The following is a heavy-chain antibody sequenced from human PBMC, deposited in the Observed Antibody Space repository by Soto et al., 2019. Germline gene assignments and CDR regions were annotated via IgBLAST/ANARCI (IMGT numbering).Heavy chain of an antibody. CDR2: IKQDGNEK. J-gene: IGHJ4*01. CDR3: AIGHWLGK. CDR1: GFTFSDYF. Sequence: DVQLVESGGALVQPGESLRLSCAASGFTFSDYFMTWVRQAPGKGLEWVATIKQDGNEKYYVDSVRGRFTISRDNPKNSLYLQMNGLRSEDTAVYYCAIGHWLGKWGPGTLVTVSS. V-gene: IGHV3-7*01. D-gene: IGHD6-19*01.